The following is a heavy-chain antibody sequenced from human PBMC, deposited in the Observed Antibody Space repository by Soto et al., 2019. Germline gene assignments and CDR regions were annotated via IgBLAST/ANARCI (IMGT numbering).Heavy chain of an antibody. V-gene: IGHV1-69*06. D-gene: IGHD2-21*02. J-gene: IGHJ6*02. CDR3: ARGSVVTPHYYYGMDV. Sequence: VASVKVSCKASGGTFSSYAISWVRQAPGQGLEWMGGIIPIFGAANYAQKFQGRVTITADKSTSTAYMELSSLRSEDTAVYYCARGSVVTPHYYYGMDVWGQGTTVTVSS. CDR1: GGTFSSYA. CDR2: IIPIFGAA.